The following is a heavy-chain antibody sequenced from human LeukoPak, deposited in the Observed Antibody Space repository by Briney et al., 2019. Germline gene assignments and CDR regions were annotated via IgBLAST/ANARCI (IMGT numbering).Heavy chain of an antibody. CDR2: IYYSGST. CDR3: ARHEGSYGSSFDY. V-gene: IGHV4-39*01. Sequence: SETPSLTCTVSGGSISSSSYYWGWLRQPPGKGLEWIGSIYYSGSTYYNPSLKSRVTISVDTSKNQFPLKLSSVTAADTAVYYCARHEGSYGSSFDYWGQGTLVTVSS. D-gene: IGHD5-18*01. CDR1: GGSISSSSYY. J-gene: IGHJ4*02.